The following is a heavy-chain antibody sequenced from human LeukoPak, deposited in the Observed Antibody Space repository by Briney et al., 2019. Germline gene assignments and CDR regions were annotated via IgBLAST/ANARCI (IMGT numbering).Heavy chain of an antibody. Sequence: GASVKVSCKVSGYTLTELSMHWVRQAPGKGLEWMGGFDPEDGETIYAQKFQGRVTMTEDTSTDTAYMELSSLRSEDTAVYYCAIWSYRYNPLYYYGMDVWGQGTTVTVSS. J-gene: IGHJ6*02. CDR3: AIWSYRYNPLYYYGMDV. D-gene: IGHD3-16*02. CDR1: GYTLTELS. CDR2: FDPEDGET. V-gene: IGHV1-24*01.